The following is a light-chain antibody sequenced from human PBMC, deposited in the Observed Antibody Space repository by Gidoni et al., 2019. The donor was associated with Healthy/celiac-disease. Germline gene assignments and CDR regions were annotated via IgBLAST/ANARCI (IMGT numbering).Light chain of an antibody. Sequence: DNVMTPSPDSLAVSLGERATINCQSRQSVLYRSKNKNYLAWYQQKPGQTPKLLIYWASTRESGVPDRFSGSGSGTDFTLTISSLQAEDVAVYYCQQYYSTPFTFXPXTKVDIK. CDR2: WAS. CDR1: QSVLYRSKNKNY. V-gene: IGKV4-1*01. J-gene: IGKJ3*01. CDR3: QQYYSTPFT.